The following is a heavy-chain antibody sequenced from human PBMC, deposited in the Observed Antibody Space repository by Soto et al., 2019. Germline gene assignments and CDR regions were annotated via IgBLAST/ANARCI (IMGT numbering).Heavy chain of an antibody. V-gene: IGHV3-23*01. CDR1: GFTFSSYA. CDR2: ISGSGGST. CDR3: AKVRAIIVVVVAATPPWYFDL. J-gene: IGHJ2*01. D-gene: IGHD2-15*01. Sequence: EVQLLESGGGLVQPGGSLRLSCAASGFTFSSYAMSWVRQAPGKGLEWVSAISGSGGSTYYADSVKGRFTISRDNSKNTLYLQMNSLRAEDTAVYYCAKVRAIIVVVVAATPPWYFDLWGRGTLVSVSS.